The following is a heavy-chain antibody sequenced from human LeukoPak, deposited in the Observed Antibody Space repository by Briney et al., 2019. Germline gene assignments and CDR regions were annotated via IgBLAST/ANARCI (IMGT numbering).Heavy chain of an antibody. J-gene: IGHJ4*02. CDR2: ISSSGSTK. CDR3: AREGDSSSWNYFDY. CDR1: GFTFSRYT. D-gene: IGHD6-13*01. Sequence: GGSLRLSCAASGFTFSRYTMNWVRQAPGKGLEWVSYISSSGSTKYYADSVKGRFTISRDNSKNTLYLQMNSLRAEDTAVYYCAREGDSSSWNYFDYWGQGTLVTVSS. V-gene: IGHV3-48*01.